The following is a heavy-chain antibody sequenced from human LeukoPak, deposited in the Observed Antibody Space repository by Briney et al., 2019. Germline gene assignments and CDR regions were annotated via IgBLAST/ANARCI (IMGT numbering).Heavy chain of an antibody. CDR2: IYPGDSDT. V-gene: IGHV5-51*01. Sequence: GESLKISCKGSGYSFTSYWIAWVRQVPGKGLEWMGIIYPGDSDTRYSPSFQGQVTISADKSISTAYLQWSSLKASDTAMYYWARSQIYCSGGSCYSLGAFDIWGQGTMVTVS. CDR3: ARSQIYCSGGSCYSLGAFDI. CDR1: GYSFTSYW. D-gene: IGHD2-15*01. J-gene: IGHJ3*02.